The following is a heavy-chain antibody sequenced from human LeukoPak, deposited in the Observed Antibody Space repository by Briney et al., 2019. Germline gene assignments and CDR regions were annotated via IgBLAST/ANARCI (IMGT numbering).Heavy chain of an antibody. CDR2: IYYSGST. D-gene: IGHD3-9*01. CDR3: ARYDILTGIDAFDI. CDR1: GGSISSGGYY. Sequence: QPSETLSLTCTVSGGSISSGGYYWSWIRQPPGKGLEWIGYIYYSGSTYYNPSLKSRVTISVDTSKNQFSLKLSSVTAADTAVYYCARYDILTGIDAFDIWGQGTMVTVSS. J-gene: IGHJ3*02. V-gene: IGHV4-31*03.